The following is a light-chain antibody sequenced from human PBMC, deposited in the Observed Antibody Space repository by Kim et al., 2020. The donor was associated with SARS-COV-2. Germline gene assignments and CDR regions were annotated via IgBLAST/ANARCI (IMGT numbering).Light chain of an antibody. Sequence: DIQMTQSPSSLSASVGGRVTITCRASQTIRTYLNWYQQKPGKAPKLLIFAASSLQSGVPSRFSGSGSGTDFTLTISSLQPEDFATYYCQQMYSAPFTFGPGNKVDIK. J-gene: IGKJ3*01. V-gene: IGKV1-39*01. CDR2: AAS. CDR3: QQMYSAPFT. CDR1: QTIRTY.